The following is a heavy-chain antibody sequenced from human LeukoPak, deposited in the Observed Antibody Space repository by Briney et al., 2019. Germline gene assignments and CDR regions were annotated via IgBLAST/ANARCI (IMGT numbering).Heavy chain of an antibody. CDR2: IYYSGST. V-gene: IGHV4-39*02. CDR3: ARDPYRLLDALDI. J-gene: IGHJ3*02. Sequence: SETLSLTCTVSGGSISSSSYYWGWIRQPPGKGLEWIGSIYYSGSTYYNPSLKSRVTISVDTSKNQFSLKLSSVTAADTAVYYCARDPYRLLDALDIWGQGTMVTVSS. D-gene: IGHD2-21*01. CDR1: GGSISSSSYY.